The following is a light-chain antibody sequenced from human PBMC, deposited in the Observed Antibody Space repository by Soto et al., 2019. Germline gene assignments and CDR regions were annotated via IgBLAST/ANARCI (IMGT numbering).Light chain of an antibody. CDR2: DTS. J-gene: IGKJ5*01. Sequence: EIILTQSPCTLSSSPGERATLSCRASQSVTKNNLNCYQQKPGQAPRLLIYDTSSRATGIPDRFSGSGSGTDFTLTISRLEPEDFSVFYCQQYGTSEIIFGQRTRLEIK. CDR1: QSVTKNN. V-gene: IGKV3-20*01. CDR3: QQYGTSEII.